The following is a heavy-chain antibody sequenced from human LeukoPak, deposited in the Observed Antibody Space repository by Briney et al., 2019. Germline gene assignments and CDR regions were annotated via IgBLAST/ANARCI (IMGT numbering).Heavy chain of an antibody. V-gene: IGHV4-59*01. CDR2: IYYSGST. J-gene: IGHJ4*02. D-gene: IGHD3-3*01. CDR3: ARQYDFWSGLFDY. Sequence: PSETLSLTCAVYGGSFSGYYWSWIRQPPGKGLEWIGYIYYSGSTNYNPSLKSRVTISVDTSKNQFSLKLSSVTAADTAVYYCARQYDFWSGLFDYWGQGTLVTVSS. CDR1: GGSFSGYY.